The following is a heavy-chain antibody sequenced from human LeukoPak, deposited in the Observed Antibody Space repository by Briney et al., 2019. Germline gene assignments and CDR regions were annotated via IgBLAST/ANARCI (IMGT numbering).Heavy chain of an antibody. V-gene: IGHV3-48*01. CDR2: ISSSSSTI. CDR3: ARATSIAARRSLYYYYMDV. J-gene: IGHJ6*03. CDR1: GFTFSSYS. Sequence: GGSLRLSCAASGFTFSSYSMNWVRQAPGKGLEWVSYISSSSSTIYYADSVKGRFTISRDNAKNSLYLQMNSLRAEDTAVYYCARATSIAARRSLYYYYMDVWGKGTTVTVSS. D-gene: IGHD6-6*01.